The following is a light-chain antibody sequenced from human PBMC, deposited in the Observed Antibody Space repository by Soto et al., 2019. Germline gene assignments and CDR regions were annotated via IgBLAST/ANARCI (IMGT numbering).Light chain of an antibody. Sequence: QSGLTQPASVSGSPGQSITISCTGTSSDIGSYNRVSWYQHPPGTAPKLIIYEVNNRPSGVPDRFSGSKSGNTASLTISGLQAEDQADHYCKSFTTSGTYVFGTGTKVTAL. V-gene: IGLV2-18*02. CDR3: KSFTTSGTYV. CDR1: SSDIGSYNR. J-gene: IGLJ1*01. CDR2: EVN.